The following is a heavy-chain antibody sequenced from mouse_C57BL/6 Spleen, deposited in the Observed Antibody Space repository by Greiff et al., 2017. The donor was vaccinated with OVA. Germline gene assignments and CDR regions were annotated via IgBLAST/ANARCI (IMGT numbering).Heavy chain of an antibody. CDR1: GYTFTSYW. D-gene: IGHD1-1*01. J-gene: IGHJ3*01. CDR3: ARADYYGSSYWFAY. CDR2: IDPSDSET. Sequence: QVQLKQSGAELVRPGSSVKLSCKASGYTFTSYWMHWVKQRPIQGLEWIGNIDPSDSETHYNQKFKDKATLTVDKSSSTAYMQLSSLTSEDSAVYYCARADYYGSSYWFAYWGQGTLVTVSA. V-gene: IGHV1-52*01.